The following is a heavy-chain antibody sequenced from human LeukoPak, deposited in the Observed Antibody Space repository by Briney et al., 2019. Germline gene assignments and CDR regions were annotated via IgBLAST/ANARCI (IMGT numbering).Heavy chain of an antibody. CDR3: ARHRVPHYYYGMDV. CDR1: GGSFSGYY. D-gene: IGHD1-1*01. J-gene: IGHJ6*02. CDR2: IYYSGST. V-gene: IGHV4-59*08. Sequence: SETLSLTCAVYGGSFSGYYWSWIRQPPGKGLEWIGYIYYSGSTNYNPSLKSRVTISVDTSKNQFSLKLSSVTAADTAVYYCARHRVPHYYYGMDVWGQGTTVTVSS.